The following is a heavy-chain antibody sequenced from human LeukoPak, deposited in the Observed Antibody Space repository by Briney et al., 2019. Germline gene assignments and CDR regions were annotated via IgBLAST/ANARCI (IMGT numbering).Heavy chain of an antibody. Sequence: PSETLSLTCTVSGGSISSYYWSWIRQPPGKGLEWIGYIYYSGSTNYNPSLKSRVTISVDTSKNQFSLKLSSVTAADTAVYYCARETIAAAGIDWYDPWGQGTLVTLSS. CDR2: IYYSGST. CDR3: ARETIAAAGIDWYDP. J-gene: IGHJ5*02. D-gene: IGHD6-13*01. V-gene: IGHV4-59*01. CDR1: GGSISSYY.